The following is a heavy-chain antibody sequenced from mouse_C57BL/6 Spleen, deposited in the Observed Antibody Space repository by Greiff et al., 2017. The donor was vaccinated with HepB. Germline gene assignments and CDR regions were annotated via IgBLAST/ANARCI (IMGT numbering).Heavy chain of an antibody. J-gene: IGHJ4*01. CDR1: GYSFTDYN. D-gene: IGHD1-1*01. CDR2: INPNYGTT. CDR3: ARRDYGSKAMDY. Sequence: VQLKQSGLELVKPGASVKISCKASGYSFTDYNMNWVKQSNGKSLEWIGVINPNYGTTSYNQKFQGKATLTVDQSSSTAYMQLNSLTSEDSAVYYCARRDYGSKAMDYWGQGTSVTVSS. V-gene: IGHV1-39*01.